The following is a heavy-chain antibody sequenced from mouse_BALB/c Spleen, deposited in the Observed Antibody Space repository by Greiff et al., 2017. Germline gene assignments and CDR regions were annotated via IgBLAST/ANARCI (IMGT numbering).Heavy chain of an antibody. V-gene: IGHV1S81*02. Sequence: QVQLQQSGAELVKPGASVKLSCKASGYTFTSYWMHWVKQRPGQGLEWIGEINPSNGRTNYNEKFKSKATLTVDKSSSTAYMQLSSLTSEDSAVYYCARDYYGSSSPSYWGQGTSVTVSS. J-gene: IGHJ4*01. CDR3: ARDYYGSSSPSY. D-gene: IGHD1-1*01. CDR2: INPSNGRT. CDR1: GYTFTSYW.